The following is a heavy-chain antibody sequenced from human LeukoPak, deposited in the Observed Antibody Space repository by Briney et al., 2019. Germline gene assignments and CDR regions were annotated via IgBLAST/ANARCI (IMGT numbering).Heavy chain of an antibody. Sequence: SETLSLTCTVSGGSIGSYYWNWIRQPPGQGLEWIGYVYYSGTTNYNPSLKSPVTISVDTSKNQFSLKLSSVTATDTAMYYCAREHYLGELSLPWFDPWGQGTLVTVSS. V-gene: IGHV4-59*12. CDR1: GGSIGSYY. J-gene: IGHJ5*02. CDR3: AREHYLGELSLPWFDP. D-gene: IGHD3-16*02. CDR2: VYYSGTT.